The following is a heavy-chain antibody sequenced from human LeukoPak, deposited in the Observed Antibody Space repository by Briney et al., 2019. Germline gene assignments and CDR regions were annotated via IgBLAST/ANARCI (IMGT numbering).Heavy chain of an antibody. J-gene: IGHJ4*02. CDR2: ISYDGSNK. CDR1: GFTFSSYA. V-gene: IGHV3-30-3*01. CDR3: ARAVSSGYYNLYFDY. Sequence: GGSLRLSCAASGFTFSSYAMHWVRQAPGKGLEWVAVISYDGSNKYYADSVKGRFTISRDNSKNTLYLQMNSLRAEDTAVYYCARAVSSGYYNLYFDYWGQETLVTVSS. D-gene: IGHD3-22*01.